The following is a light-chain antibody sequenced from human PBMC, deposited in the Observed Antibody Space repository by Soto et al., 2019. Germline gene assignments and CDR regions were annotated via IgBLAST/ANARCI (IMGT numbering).Light chain of an antibody. J-gene: IGKJ2*01. CDR1: QSVNKW. V-gene: IGKV1-5*01. CDR2: DAS. CDR3: QRYQSWPYT. Sequence: DIQMTQSPSTLSASVGDRVTITCRASQSVNKWLAWYQQKPGRASNLVIYDASTLQTSVTSTFSGSGSGTEFTLTISSLQPDDFGTYYCQRYQSWPYTFGQGNKLELK.